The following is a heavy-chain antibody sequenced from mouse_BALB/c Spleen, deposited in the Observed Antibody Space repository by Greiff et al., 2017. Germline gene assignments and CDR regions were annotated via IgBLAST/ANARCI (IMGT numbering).Heavy chain of an antibody. CDR2: IWAGGST. D-gene: IGHD1-1*01. J-gene: IGHJ1*01. V-gene: IGHV2-9*02. Sequence: VQLKESGPGLVAPSQSLSITCTVSGFSLTSYGVHWVRQPPGKGLEWLGVIWAGGSTNYISALMSRLSISKDNSKSQVFLKMNSLQTDDTAMYYCARDALYYYGRSYGYFDVWGAGTTVTVSS. CDR3: ARDALYYYGRSYGYFDV. CDR1: GFSLTSYG.